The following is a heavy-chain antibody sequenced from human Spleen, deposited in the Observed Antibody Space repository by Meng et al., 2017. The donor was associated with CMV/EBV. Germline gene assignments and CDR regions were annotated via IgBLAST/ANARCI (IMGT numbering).Heavy chain of an antibody. CDR2: IKSKTDGGTT. CDR3: AKDRLFSGWELIPAAFDI. J-gene: IGHJ3*02. D-gene: IGHD1-26*01. Sequence: GESLKISCAASGFTFRNAWMSWVRQAPGKGLEWVGRIKSKTDGGTTDYAAPVKGRFTISRDDSKNTLYLQMNSLRAEDTAVYYCAKDRLFSGWELIPAAFDIWGQGTMVTVSS. V-gene: IGHV3-15*01. CDR1: GFTFRNAW.